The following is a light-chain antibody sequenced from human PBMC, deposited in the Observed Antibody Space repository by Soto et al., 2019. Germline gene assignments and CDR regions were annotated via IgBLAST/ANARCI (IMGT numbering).Light chain of an antibody. CDR1: SSDVGGFNY. CDR2: EVS. J-gene: IGLJ2*01. Sequence: QSALTQPPSASGSPGQSVTISCTGTSSDVGGFNYVSWYQHHPGKAPKLMIYEVSKRPSGVPDRFSGSKSGNTASLTVSGPQAEDEADYYCSSYAGSNKGVFGGGTKLTVL. V-gene: IGLV2-8*01. CDR3: SSYAGSNKGV.